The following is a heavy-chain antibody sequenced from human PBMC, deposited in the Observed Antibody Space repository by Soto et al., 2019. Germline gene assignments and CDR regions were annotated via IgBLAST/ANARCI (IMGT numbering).Heavy chain of an antibody. V-gene: IGHV3-21*01. D-gene: IGHD5-18*01. CDR2: ISSSSSYI. CDR1: GFTFSSYS. Sequence: EVQLVESGGGLVKPGGSLRLSCAASGFTFSSYSMNWVRQARGKGLEWVSSISSSSSYIYYADSVKGRFTISRDNAKNSLYLQMNSLRAEDTAVYYCARDTGIQLCSTWGQGTLVTVSS. CDR3: ARDTGIQLCST. J-gene: IGHJ5*02.